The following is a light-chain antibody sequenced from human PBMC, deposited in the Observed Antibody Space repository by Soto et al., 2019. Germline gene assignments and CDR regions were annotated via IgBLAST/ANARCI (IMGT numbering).Light chain of an antibody. Sequence: EIVLTQSPGTLSLSPGERATLSCRASQSVYSYFLAWYQHTPGQTPRLPIYGASIRATSIPDRFSASGSGTVFTLTVSRLEPEDFEFEYCQRYGTSTGTFGVGAKVET. CDR3: QRYGTSTGT. J-gene: IGKJ1*01. CDR2: GAS. V-gene: IGKV3-20*01. CDR1: QSVYSYF.